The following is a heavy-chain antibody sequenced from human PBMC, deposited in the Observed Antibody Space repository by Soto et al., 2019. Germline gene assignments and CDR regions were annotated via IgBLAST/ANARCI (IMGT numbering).Heavy chain of an antibody. D-gene: IGHD2-8*01. CDR3: AREPEDGVPGDY. J-gene: IGHJ4*02. CDR1: GYTFTAHS. V-gene: IGHV1-3*01. CDR2: IIVSHDRP. Sequence: VQLVQSGTEVKEPGASVRVSCKASGYTFTAHSLHWARQAPGQGLEWMGWIIVSHDRPGYAPQFQGRLTFETDRIGTTAYMHLTRLSPEDTAVYFCAREPEDGVPGDYWGQGTPVYVSS.